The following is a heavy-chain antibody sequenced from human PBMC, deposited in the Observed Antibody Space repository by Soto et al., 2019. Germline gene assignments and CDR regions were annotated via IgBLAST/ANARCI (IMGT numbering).Heavy chain of an antibody. CDR1: GYSFTNYW. D-gene: IGHD5-18*01. Sequence: LKISCRGSGYSFTNYWIGWVRQMPGKGLEWMGIIYPGDSDTRYSPSFQGQVTISVDKSISTAYLQWSSLKASDTAVYYCARNSGYSYGDLSCEMVVWGQGTTVTVSS. V-gene: IGHV5-51*01. CDR3: ARNSGYSYGDLSCEMVV. CDR2: IYPGDSDT. J-gene: IGHJ6*02.